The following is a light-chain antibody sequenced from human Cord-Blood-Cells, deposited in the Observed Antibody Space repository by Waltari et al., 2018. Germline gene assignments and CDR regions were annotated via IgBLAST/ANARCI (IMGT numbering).Light chain of an antibody. CDR2: GKN. Sequence: SSELTQNPAVSVALGQTVRITCQGDSLRSYYASWYQQKPGQAPVLVIFGKNNRPPGIPDRFSVSSSGYTVSLTIAGAQAEEEADYFCTSGDSSGNHVVFGGGTKLTVL. CDR1: SLRSYY. V-gene: IGLV3-19*01. J-gene: IGLJ2*01. CDR3: TSGDSSGNHVV.